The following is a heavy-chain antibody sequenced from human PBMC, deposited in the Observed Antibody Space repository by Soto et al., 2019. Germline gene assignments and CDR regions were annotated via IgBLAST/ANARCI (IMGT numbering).Heavy chain of an antibody. CDR1: GFTFDDYA. Sequence: GGSLRLSCAASGFTFDDYAMHWVRQAPGKGLEWVSLISGDVGSTYYADSVKGRFSISRDNSKNSLYLQMNSLRTEDTALYYVAIGGCSSTSCYPYYGMDVWGQGTTVTVSS. CDR3: AIGGCSSTSCYPYYGMDV. D-gene: IGHD2-2*01. J-gene: IGHJ6*02. CDR2: ISGDVGST. V-gene: IGHV3-43*02.